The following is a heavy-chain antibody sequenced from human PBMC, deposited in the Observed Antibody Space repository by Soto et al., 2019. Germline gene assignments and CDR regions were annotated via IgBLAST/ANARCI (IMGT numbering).Heavy chain of an antibody. Sequence: SDTLSLTCVVSGGTIRSPDWWTWVRQPPGKGLEWIGEIFQSGSTNYTPSLESRVTISVDKSKNQFSLTLTSVTAADTAVYFCARGRDRYSSGWSWFDPWGQGILVTVSS. D-gene: IGHD6-19*01. J-gene: IGHJ5*02. CDR1: GGTIRSPDW. CDR2: IFQSGST. V-gene: IGHV4-4*02. CDR3: ARGRDRYSSGWSWFDP.